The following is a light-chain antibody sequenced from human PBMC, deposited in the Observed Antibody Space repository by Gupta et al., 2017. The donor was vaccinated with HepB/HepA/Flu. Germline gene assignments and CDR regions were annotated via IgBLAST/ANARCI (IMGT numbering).Light chain of an antibody. CDR1: QSISNW. Sequence: DIQMTQSPSTLSASVGDRVTITCRASQSISNWLAWYQQKPGKAPKLLIYKASSLESGVPSRFSGSVSGTEFTLTISSLQSDDFATYYCQQYNSDSRNFGQGTKLEIK. CDR2: KAS. J-gene: IGKJ2*02. V-gene: IGKV1-5*03. CDR3: QQYNSDSRN.